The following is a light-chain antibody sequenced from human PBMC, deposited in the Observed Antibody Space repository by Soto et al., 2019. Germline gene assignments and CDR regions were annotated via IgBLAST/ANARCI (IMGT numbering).Light chain of an antibody. CDR2: EGS. CDR1: SSDVGSYNL. CDR3: CSYAGSSTLDVV. J-gene: IGLJ2*01. V-gene: IGLV2-23*01. Sequence: QSVLTQPASVSGSPGQSITISCTGTSSDVGSYNLVSWYQQHPGKAPKLMIYEGSKRPSGVSNRFSGSKSGNTASLTISGLHAEDEADYYCCSYAGSSTLDVVFGGGTKLTVL.